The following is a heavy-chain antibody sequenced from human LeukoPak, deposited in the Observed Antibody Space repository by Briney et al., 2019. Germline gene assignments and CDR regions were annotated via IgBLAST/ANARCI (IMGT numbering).Heavy chain of an antibody. V-gene: IGHV3-23*01. CDR1: GFTFSSYA. J-gene: IGHJ4*02. CDR2: ISGSGGST. Sequence: AGGSLRLSCAASGFTFSSYAMSWVRQAPGKGLEWVSAISGSGGSTYYADSVKGRFTISRDNSKNTLYLQMNSLRAEDTAVYYCAKVHGRITMIVVVITIAGYFDYWGQGTLVTVSS. D-gene: IGHD3-22*01. CDR3: AKVHGRITMIVVVITIAGYFDY.